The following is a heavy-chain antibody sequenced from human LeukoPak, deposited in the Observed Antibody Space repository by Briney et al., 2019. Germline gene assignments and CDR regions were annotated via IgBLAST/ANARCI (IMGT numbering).Heavy chain of an antibody. J-gene: IGHJ4*02. CDR3: ASSYLWGSYRYFDY. CDR2: IYSGGST. V-gene: IGHV3-66*01. CDR1: GFTVSSNY. Sequence: GGSLRLSCAASGFTVSSNYMSWVRQAPGKGLEWVSVIYSGGSTYYADSVKGRFTISRDNSKNTLYLQMNSLRAEDTAVYYCASSYLWGSYRYFDYWGQGTLVTVSS. D-gene: IGHD3-16*02.